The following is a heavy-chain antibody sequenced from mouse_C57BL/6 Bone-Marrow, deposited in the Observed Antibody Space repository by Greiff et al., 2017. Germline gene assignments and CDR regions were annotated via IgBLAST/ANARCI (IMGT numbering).Heavy chain of an antibody. CDR2: IRNKANGYTT. D-gene: IGHD1-1*01. Sequence: EVQLVESGGGLVQPGGSLSLSCAASGFTFTDYYMSWVRQPPGKALEWLGFIRNKANGYTTEYSASVKGRFTISRDNSQSILYLQMNALRAEDSATYYCARSLRYYAMDYWGQGTSVTVSS. CDR1: GFTFTDYY. J-gene: IGHJ4*01. V-gene: IGHV7-3*01. CDR3: ARSLRYYAMDY.